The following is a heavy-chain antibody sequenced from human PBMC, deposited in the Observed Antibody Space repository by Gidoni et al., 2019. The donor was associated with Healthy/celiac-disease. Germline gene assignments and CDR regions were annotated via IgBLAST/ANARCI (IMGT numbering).Heavy chain of an antibody. J-gene: IGHJ4*02. Sequence: QVQLPESGPGLAKPSQTLSLTCTVSGGSISRGGYYWSWIRQHPGKGLEWIGYIYYSGSTYYNPTLKSRVTISVDTSKNQFSLKRSSVTAADTAVYYCARGGDWNSGRGFDYWGQGTLVTVSS. V-gene: IGHV4-31*03. CDR3: ARGGDWNSGRGFDY. CDR2: IYYSGST. D-gene: IGHD1-7*01. CDR1: GGSISRGGYY.